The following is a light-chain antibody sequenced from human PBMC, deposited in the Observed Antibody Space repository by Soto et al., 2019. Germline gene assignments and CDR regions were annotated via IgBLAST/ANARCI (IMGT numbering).Light chain of an antibody. CDR1: QSISSW. V-gene: IGKV1-5*03. CDR3: QQYNTYSRT. J-gene: IGKJ1*01. CDR2: KAS. Sequence: DIQMTQSPSTLSASLGERVTITCRASQSISSWLAWYQQKPGKVPKVLIYKASSIESGVPSRFSGSGSGTEFTLTISSLQPDDFATYYCQQYNTYSRTFGQGTKVDIK.